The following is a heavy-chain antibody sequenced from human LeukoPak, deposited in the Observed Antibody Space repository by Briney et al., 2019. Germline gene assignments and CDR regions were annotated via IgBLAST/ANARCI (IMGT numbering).Heavy chain of an antibody. J-gene: IGHJ4*02. CDR1: GFTVSSNY. V-gene: IGHV3-66*01. CDR2: IYSGGST. CDR3: ARDRRLTDSSGYETYFDY. Sequence: GGSLRLSCAASGFTVSSNYMSWVRQAPGKGLEWVSVIYSGGSTYYADSVKGRFTISRDNSKNTLYLQMNSLRAEDTAVYYCARDRRLTDSSGYETYFDYWGQGTLVTVSS. D-gene: IGHD3-22*01.